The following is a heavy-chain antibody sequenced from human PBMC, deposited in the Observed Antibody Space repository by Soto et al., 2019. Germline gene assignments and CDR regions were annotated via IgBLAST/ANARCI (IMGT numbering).Heavy chain of an antibody. D-gene: IGHD3-22*01. J-gene: IGHJ4*02. CDR3: AKDWRPQNYYDSSGYGALDY. CDR1: GFTFSSYG. CDR2: ISYDGSNK. Sequence: PGGSLRLSCAASGFTFSSYGMHWVRQAPGKGLEWVAVISYDGSNKYYADSVKGRFTISRDNSKNTLYLQMNSLRAEDTAVYYCAKDWRPQNYYDSSGYGALDYWGQGTLVTVSS. V-gene: IGHV3-30*18.